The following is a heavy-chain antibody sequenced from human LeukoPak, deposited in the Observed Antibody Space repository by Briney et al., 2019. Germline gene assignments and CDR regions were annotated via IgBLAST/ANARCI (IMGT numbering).Heavy chain of an antibody. CDR2: VYSDGTT. Sequence: GGSLRLSCAASGFTVSSDYMSWVRQAPGKGLEWVSIVYSDGTTYYADSVKGRFSVSGDISKNTMSVQMNGLRPEDTAVYYCARVNYAGGFDYWGQGTLVAVSS. V-gene: IGHV3-66*02. CDR1: GFTVSSDY. D-gene: IGHD1-7*01. J-gene: IGHJ4*02. CDR3: ARVNYAGGFDY.